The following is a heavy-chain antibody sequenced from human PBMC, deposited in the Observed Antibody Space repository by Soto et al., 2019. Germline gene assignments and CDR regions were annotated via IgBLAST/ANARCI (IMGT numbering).Heavy chain of an antibody. CDR3: ARRYGSFFAY. CDR1: GGSISSYY. CDR2: IYYSGST. D-gene: IGHD2-15*01. J-gene: IGHJ4*02. V-gene: IGHV4-59*08. Sequence: SETLSLTCTVSGGSISSYYWSWIRQPPGKGLEWIGYIYYSGSTNYNPSLKSRVTISVDTSKNQFSLKLSSVTAADTAVYYCARRYGSFFAYWGQGTLVTVPS.